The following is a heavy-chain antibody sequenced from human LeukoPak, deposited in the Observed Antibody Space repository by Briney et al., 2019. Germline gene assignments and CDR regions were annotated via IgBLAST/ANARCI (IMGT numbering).Heavy chain of an antibody. D-gene: IGHD2-2*01. CDR2: ISSSGSTI. J-gene: IGHJ4*02. Sequence: GGSLRLSCAASGFTFSDYYMSWIRQAPGKGLEWVSYISSSGSTIYYADSVKRRFTISRDNAKNSLYLQMNSLRAEDTAVYYCARDLPMLGYCSSTSCYLDYWGQGTLVTVSS. CDR3: ARDLPMLGYCSSTSCYLDY. V-gene: IGHV3-11*04. CDR1: GFTFSDYY.